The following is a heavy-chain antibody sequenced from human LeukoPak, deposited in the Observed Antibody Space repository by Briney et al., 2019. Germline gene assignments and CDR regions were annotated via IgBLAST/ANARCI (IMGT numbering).Heavy chain of an antibody. J-gene: IGHJ4*02. V-gene: IGHV3-53*01. CDR1: GFTFSSSY. D-gene: IGHD5-24*01. CDR2: IYGGGNI. Sequence: GGSLRLSCAASGFTFSSSYMNWVRQAPGKGLEWVSVIYGGGNIYYADSVKGRFTISRDNSKNTLYLQMNSLRAEDTAVYYCARGAGYNYPYYFDYWGQGTLVTVSS. CDR3: ARGAGYNYPYYFDY.